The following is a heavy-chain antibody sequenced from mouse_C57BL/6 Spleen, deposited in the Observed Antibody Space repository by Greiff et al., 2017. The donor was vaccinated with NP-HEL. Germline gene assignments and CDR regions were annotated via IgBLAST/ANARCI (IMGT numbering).Heavy chain of an antibody. J-gene: IGHJ2*01. D-gene: IGHD2-3*01. CDR2: INPYNGGT. V-gene: IGHV1-19*01. Sequence: VQLQQSGPVLVKPGASVKMSCKASGYTFTDYYMNWVKQSHGKSLEWIGVINPYNGGTSYNQKFKGKATLTVDKSSSTAYMELNSLASEDSAVYYCARDDYLDDWGQGTTLTVSS. CDR1: GYTFTDYY. CDR3: ARDDYLDD.